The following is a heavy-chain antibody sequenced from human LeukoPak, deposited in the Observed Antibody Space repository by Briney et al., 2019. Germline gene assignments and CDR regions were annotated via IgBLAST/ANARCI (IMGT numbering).Heavy chain of an antibody. CDR2: IIPIFGTA. J-gene: IGHJ5*02. CDR3: ARERGIVVVPAAISWFDP. CDR1: GGTFSSYA. Sequence: GSSVKVSCKASGGTFSSYAISWVRQAPGQGLEWMGGIIPIFGTANYAQKFQGRVTITADESTSTAYMELSSLRSEDTAVNYCARERGIVVVPAAISWFDPWGQGTLVTVSS. D-gene: IGHD2-2*02. V-gene: IGHV1-69*01.